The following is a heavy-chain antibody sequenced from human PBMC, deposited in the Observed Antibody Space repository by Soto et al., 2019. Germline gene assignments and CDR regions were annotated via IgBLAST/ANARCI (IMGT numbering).Heavy chain of an antibody. D-gene: IGHD1-26*01. J-gene: IGHJ4*02. CDR2: ISYDGSNK. CDR1: GFTFSSYG. Sequence: QVQLVESGGGVVQPGRSLRLSCAASGFTFSSYGMHWVRQAPGKGLEWVAVISYDGSNKYYADSVKGRFTISRDNSKNTLYLQMNSLRAEDTAVYYCAKENKWELYYWGQGTLVTVSS. CDR3: AKENKWELYY. V-gene: IGHV3-30*18.